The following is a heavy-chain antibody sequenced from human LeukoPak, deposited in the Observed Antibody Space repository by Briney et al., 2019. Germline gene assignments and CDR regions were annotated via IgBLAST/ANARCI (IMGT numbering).Heavy chain of an antibody. Sequence: PSETLSLTCTVSGGSISDDGYYWSWIRQLPGKGLEWIGHIYYGGTTEYNPSLESRITISVATSKTQFSLKLNSVTAAGTAVYYCARGGATVTDYWGQGNLVTVSS. D-gene: IGHD4-17*01. CDR1: GGSISDDGYY. CDR2: IYYGGTT. CDR3: ARGGATVTDY. J-gene: IGHJ4*02. V-gene: IGHV4-31*03.